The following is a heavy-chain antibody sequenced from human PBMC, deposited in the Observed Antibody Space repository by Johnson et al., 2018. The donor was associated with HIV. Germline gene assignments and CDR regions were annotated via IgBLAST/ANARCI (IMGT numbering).Heavy chain of an antibody. V-gene: IGHV3-66*01. CDR1: GFTVSSNY. Sequence: MLLVESGGGLVQPGGSLRLSCAASGFTVSSNYMSWVRQAPGKGLEWVSVIYSGGSTYYADSAKGRFTISRDNSKNTMDLQMNSLGAEDTAVYYWARAYSSGWLGAFDMWGQGTTVTVSS. D-gene: IGHD6-19*01. J-gene: IGHJ3*02. CDR3: ARAYSSGWLGAFDM. CDR2: IYSGGST.